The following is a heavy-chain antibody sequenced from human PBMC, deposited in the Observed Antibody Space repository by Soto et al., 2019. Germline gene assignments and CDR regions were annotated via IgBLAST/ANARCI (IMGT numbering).Heavy chain of an antibody. V-gene: IGHV3-23*01. Sequence: GGSLRLSCAASGFIFSNYAISWVRQAPGKGLEWVSAIGGNGADTYYADSIKGRFAVSRDNSKNTVFLQMNTLRAEDTATYYCARDRGYGGNYVFDFWGLGTLVTVSS. CDR1: GFIFSNYA. J-gene: IGHJ4*02. D-gene: IGHD4-4*01. CDR2: IGGNGADT. CDR3: ARDRGYGGNYVFDF.